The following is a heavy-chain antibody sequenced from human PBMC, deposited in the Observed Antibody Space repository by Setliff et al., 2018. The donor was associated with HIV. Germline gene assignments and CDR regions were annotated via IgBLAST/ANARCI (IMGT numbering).Heavy chain of an antibody. D-gene: IGHD2-21*02. CDR3: ARVFPVVTAEDNRFDP. J-gene: IGHJ5*02. Sequence: PSETLSLTCTVSGGSVSIYHLSWLRQSPGKGLECIGYIYASGTTQYNPSLESRATISLDTSKNQISLKLESVTAADTAMYYCARVFPVVTAEDNRFDPWGQGTLVTVSS. V-gene: IGHV4-4*09. CDR2: IYASGTT. CDR1: GGSVSIYH.